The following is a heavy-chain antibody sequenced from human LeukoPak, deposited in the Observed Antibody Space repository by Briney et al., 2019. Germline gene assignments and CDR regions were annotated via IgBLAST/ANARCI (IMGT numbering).Heavy chain of an antibody. CDR2: INHSGST. J-gene: IGHJ4*02. D-gene: IGHD2-8*01. V-gene: IGHV4-34*01. Sequence: SETLSLTCAVYGGSFSGYYWSWIRQPPGMGLEWIGEINHSGSTNYNTSLKSRVTISVDTTKNQFSLKLSSVTAAHTAVYYCARHRADMVYYGYFDYGGQGTLVTVSS. CDR1: GGSFSGYY. CDR3: ARHRADMVYYGYFDY.